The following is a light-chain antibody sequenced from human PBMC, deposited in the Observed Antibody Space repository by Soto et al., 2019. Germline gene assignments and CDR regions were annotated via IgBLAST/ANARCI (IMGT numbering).Light chain of an antibody. CDR2: WAS. Sequence: DIVMTQSPDSLGVSLGERATINCKSSQSVLYSSNNKNYLAWYQQEPGQPPKLLIYWASTRDSGVPDRFSGSGSGTDFTLTISSLQAEDVAVYYCQQYYSTPRTFGQGTKVELK. CDR1: QSVLYSSNNKNY. J-gene: IGKJ1*01. CDR3: QQYYSTPRT. V-gene: IGKV4-1*01.